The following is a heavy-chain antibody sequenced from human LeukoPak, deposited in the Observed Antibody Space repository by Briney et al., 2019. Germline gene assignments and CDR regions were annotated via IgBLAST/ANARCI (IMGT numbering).Heavy chain of an antibody. D-gene: IGHD3-3*01. Sequence: PSGTLSLTCGVSGGSITTTNWWTWVRQPPGXGLEWIGEVHLDGRTNYNPSLESRLTISVDLSENHISLRLTSVTAADTAVYYCAREGGFYRPLDYSGQGTLVTVSS. CDR1: GGSITTTNW. CDR2: VHLDGRT. V-gene: IGHV4-4*02. CDR3: AREGGFYRPLDY. J-gene: IGHJ4*02.